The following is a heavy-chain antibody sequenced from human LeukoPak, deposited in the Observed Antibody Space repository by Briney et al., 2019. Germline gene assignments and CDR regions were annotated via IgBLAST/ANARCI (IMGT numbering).Heavy chain of an antibody. Sequence: PGGSLRLSCAASGFTFRSYCMSWVRQAPGKGLEWVSAISDSGGSTYYADSVKGRFTISRDNSKNTLYLQMNSLRAEDTAVYYCAPDPNFDCWGQGTLVTVSS. CDR3: APDPNFDC. CDR2: ISDSGGST. CDR1: GFTFRSYC. J-gene: IGHJ4*02. V-gene: IGHV3-23*01.